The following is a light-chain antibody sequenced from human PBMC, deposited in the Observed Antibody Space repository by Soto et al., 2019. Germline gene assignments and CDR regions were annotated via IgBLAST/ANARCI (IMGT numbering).Light chain of an antibody. CDR1: QSVSSN. CDR3: QQYNNWPPWT. Sequence: EIVMTQSPATLSVSPGERATLSCRASQSVSSNLAWYQQRPGQAPRLLIFGASTRATGVPARFSGSGSGKEFTLTISSLQSEDFAVYYCQQYNNWPPWTFGHGTKVEI. J-gene: IGKJ1*01. CDR2: GAS. V-gene: IGKV3-15*01.